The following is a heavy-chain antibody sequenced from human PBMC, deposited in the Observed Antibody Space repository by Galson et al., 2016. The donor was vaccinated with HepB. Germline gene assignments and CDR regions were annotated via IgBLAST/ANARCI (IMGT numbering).Heavy chain of an antibody. CDR2: ISYDASTD. D-gene: IGHD4-23*01. CDR3: SRAERWYNFDL. J-gene: IGHJ2*01. V-gene: IGHV3-30-3*01. CDR1: GFTFSSYS. Sequence: SLRLSCAASGFTFSSYSMHWVRQAPGKGLEWVAVISYDASTDYSANSVKGRFTISRDNSKSTLYLEMNSLRLEDTAVYYCSRAERWYNFDLWGRGTLVTVSS.